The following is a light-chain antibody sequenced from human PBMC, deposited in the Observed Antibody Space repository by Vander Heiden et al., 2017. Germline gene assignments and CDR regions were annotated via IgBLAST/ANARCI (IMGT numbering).Light chain of an antibody. CDR2: DAS. V-gene: IGKV3-11*01. J-gene: IGKJ5*01. Sequence: EIVLTQSPGTLSLSPGESATLSCRASQSVRRYLAWYQQKPGQAPRLLIYDASNRATDIPARFSGSGSGTDFTLTITSLEPEDFAVYYCQQRSSWPDTFGQGTRLEIK. CDR1: QSVRRY. CDR3: QQRSSWPDT.